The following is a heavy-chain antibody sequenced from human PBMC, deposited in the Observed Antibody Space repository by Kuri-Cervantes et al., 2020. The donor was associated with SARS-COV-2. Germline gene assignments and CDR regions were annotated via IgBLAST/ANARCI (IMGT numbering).Heavy chain of an antibody. J-gene: IGHJ3*02. Sequence: SETLSLTCAVYGGSLSGYYWSWIRQPPGKGLEWIGEINHSGSTNYNPSLKSRVTISVDTSKNQFSLKLSSVTAADTAVYYCARAPIDYYCSGGSCSVFFDIWGQGTMVTVSS. CDR3: ARAPIDYYCSGGSCSVFFDI. V-gene: IGHV4-34*01. CDR1: GGSLSGYY. D-gene: IGHD2-15*01. CDR2: INHSGST.